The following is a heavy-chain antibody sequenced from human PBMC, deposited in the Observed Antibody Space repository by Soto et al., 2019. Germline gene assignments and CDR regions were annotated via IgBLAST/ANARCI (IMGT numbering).Heavy chain of an antibody. CDR1: GASLSAYY. Sequence: PSETRSLTCTVSGASLSAYYWSWIRQPAGKGLEWIGRVNSSGSTNYNPSLKSRVTMSVDTSKNQLSLMLRSVTAANTAVFYCARGGSWYPGYYYGMDVWGQGTTVTVSS. J-gene: IGHJ6*02. CDR3: ARGGSWYPGYYYGMDV. D-gene: IGHD6-13*01. V-gene: IGHV4-4*07. CDR2: VNSSGST.